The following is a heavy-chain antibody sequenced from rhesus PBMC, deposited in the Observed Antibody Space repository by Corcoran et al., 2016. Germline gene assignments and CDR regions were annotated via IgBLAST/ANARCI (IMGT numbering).Heavy chain of an antibody. Sequence: QVQLQESGPGLVKPSETLSLTCAVSGGSISSNYWSWIRQPPGQGLEWIGYIYGSSGSTYYNPSLKSRVTISTDTSKNQFSRKLSSVTAADTAVYYCAREDCTGSGCYAIYGLDSWGQGVVVTVSS. J-gene: IGHJ6*01. CDR3: AREDCTGSGCYAIYGLDS. CDR2: IYGSSGST. D-gene: IGHD2-21*01. V-gene: IGHV4-160*01. CDR1: GGSISSNY.